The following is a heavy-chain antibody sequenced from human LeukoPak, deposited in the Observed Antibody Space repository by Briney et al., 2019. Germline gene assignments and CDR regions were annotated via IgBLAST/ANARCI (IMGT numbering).Heavy chain of an antibody. D-gene: IGHD6-6*01. V-gene: IGHV3-23*01. CDR2: ISGGGGST. Sequence: GGSLRLSCAASRFTFSNHAMSWVRQAPGRGLEWVSTISGGGGSTYYSDSVKGRFTISRDNSKNTLYLQMNSLRAEDTAIYYCASWYSSSNFDYWGQGTLVTVSS. CDR1: RFTFSNHA. CDR3: ASWYSSSNFDY. J-gene: IGHJ4*02.